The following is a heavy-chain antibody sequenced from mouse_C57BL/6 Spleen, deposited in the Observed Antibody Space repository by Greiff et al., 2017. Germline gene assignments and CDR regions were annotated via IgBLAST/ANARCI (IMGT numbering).Heavy chain of an antibody. CDR3: ARGRNYYGSSYDWYFDV. V-gene: IGHV1-52*01. J-gene: IGHJ1*03. Sequence: QVQLKQPGAELVRPGSSVKLSCKASGYTFTSYWMHWVKQRPIQGLEWIGNIDPSDSETHYNQKFKDKATLTVDKSSSTAYMQLSSLTSEDSAVYYCARGRNYYGSSYDWYFDVWGTGTTVTVSS. D-gene: IGHD1-1*01. CDR2: IDPSDSET. CDR1: GYTFTSYW.